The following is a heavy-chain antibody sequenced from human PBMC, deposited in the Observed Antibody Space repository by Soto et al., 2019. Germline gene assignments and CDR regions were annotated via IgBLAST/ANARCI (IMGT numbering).Heavy chain of an antibody. CDR1: GYTFTSYA. CDR2: ITSGNGDT. V-gene: IGHV1-3*01. D-gene: IGHD6-19*01. J-gene: IGHJ1*01. CDR3: ARDSALSSGWYLSKAEYFQH. Sequence: ASVKVSCKASGYTFTSYAMHWVRQAPGQRLEWMGWITSGNGDTKYSQKFQGRVAITRDTSASTVYMELTSLRSEDTAVYYCARDSALSSGWYLSKAEYFQHWGQGTLVTVSS.